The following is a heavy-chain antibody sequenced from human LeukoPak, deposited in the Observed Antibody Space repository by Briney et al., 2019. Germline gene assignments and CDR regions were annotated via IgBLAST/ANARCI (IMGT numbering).Heavy chain of an antibody. J-gene: IGHJ4*02. CDR3: AQTTSLNY. V-gene: IGHV3-23*01. Sequence: GGSLRLSCPASGFTFNIYPMTWVRQPPGKGLAWVAAISDGGGNTYYSDSVKGRFTTSRDNSKNTLYLQMSSLRAEDTAIYYCAQTTSLNYWGQGNLVTVSS. CDR2: ISDGGGNT. CDR1: GFTFNIYP. D-gene: IGHD4-17*01.